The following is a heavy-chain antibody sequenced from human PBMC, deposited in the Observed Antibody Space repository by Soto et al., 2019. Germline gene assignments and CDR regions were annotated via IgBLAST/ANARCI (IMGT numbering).Heavy chain of an antibody. CDR1: GGTFSSYS. Sequence: QVQLVQSGAEVKKPGSSVKVSCKASGGTFSSYSINWVRQAPGQGLEWMGEIIPIFGTANYAQKFQGRVTTTADESTSTAYMELSSLRSEDTAVYYWAIDAGRHSGGIDYWGQGTPVTVSS. CDR2: IIPIFGTA. J-gene: IGHJ4*02. CDR3: AIDAGRHSGGIDY. V-gene: IGHV1-69*01. D-gene: IGHD1-26*01.